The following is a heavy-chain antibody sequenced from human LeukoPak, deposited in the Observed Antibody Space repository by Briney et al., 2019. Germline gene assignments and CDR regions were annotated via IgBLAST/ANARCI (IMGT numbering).Heavy chain of an antibody. CDR3: AGEYSSSPAY. V-gene: IGHV4-39*01. CDR2: IYHDGTT. J-gene: IGHJ4*02. D-gene: IGHD6-6*01. Sequence: SETLSLTCTVSGGSISSSLYHWGWLRQPPGQGLEWIGSIYHDGTTYYSPSLKSRLTLSVATSNNRFSLRLSSVTAAATAVYCCAGEYSSSPAYRGQGTLVTVAS. CDR1: GGSISSSLYH.